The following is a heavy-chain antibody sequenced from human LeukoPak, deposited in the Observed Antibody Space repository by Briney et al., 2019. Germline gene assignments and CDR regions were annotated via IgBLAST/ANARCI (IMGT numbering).Heavy chain of an antibody. Sequence: GGSLRLSCAASGFTLSTYGMHWVRQAPGKGLEWVAMISHDGSEKYYADSVKGRFTISRDNSKNTLYLQMNSLRAEDTAVYYCARAGWSWYFDYWGQGTLVAVSS. D-gene: IGHD1-26*01. CDR2: ISHDGSEK. CDR3: ARAGWSWYFDY. CDR1: GFTLSTYG. J-gene: IGHJ4*02. V-gene: IGHV3-30*03.